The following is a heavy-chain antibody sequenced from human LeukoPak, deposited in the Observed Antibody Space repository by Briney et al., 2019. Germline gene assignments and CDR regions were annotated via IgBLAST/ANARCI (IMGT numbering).Heavy chain of an antibody. CDR2: ISYDGSNK. D-gene: IGHD4-17*01. J-gene: IGHJ4*02. CDR1: GFTFSSYA. Sequence: SGGSLRLSCAASGFTFSSYAMHWVGQAPGKGLEWVAVISYDGSNKYYADSGKGRFTISRDNSKNTLYLQMNSLSAEDTAVYYCARDQGYGDYPRGLFDYWGQGTLVTVSS. CDR3: ARDQGYGDYPRGLFDY. V-gene: IGHV3-30-3*01.